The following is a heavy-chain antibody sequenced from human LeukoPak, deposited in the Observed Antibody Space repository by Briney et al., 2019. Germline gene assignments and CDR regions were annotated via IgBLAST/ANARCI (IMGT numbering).Heavy chain of an antibody. Sequence: GGSLRLSCVASRFSFNSYWMSWVRQAPGKGLEWVANIKQDGSEKYYVGSVKGRFTISRDNDKNSLYLQMNSLRVADTAVYFCAKGAWNFDLWGRGTLVSVSS. CDR2: IKQDGSEK. CDR1: RFSFNSYW. CDR3: AKGAWNFDL. J-gene: IGHJ2*01. V-gene: IGHV3-7*01.